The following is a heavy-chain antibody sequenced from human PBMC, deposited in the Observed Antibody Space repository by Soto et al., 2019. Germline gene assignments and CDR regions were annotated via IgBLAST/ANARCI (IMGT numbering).Heavy chain of an antibody. CDR2: INAGNGNT. V-gene: IGHV1-3*01. CDR3: ARNYYDSSDRDYLDY. J-gene: IGHJ4*02. Sequence: ASVKVSCKASGYTFTSYAMHWVRQAPGQRLEWMGWINAGNGNTKYSQKFQGRVTMTRDTSITTAYMELSRLRSDDTAVYYCARNYYDSSDRDYLDYWGQGTPVTVSS. CDR1: GYTFTSYA. D-gene: IGHD3-22*01.